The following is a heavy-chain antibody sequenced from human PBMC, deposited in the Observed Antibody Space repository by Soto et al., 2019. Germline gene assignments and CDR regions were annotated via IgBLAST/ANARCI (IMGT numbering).Heavy chain of an antibody. V-gene: IGHV1-18*01. CDR2: ISAYNGNT. CDR1: GYTFTSYG. D-gene: IGHD1-26*01. CDR3: ARSGVWEPSDY. Sequence: QVQLVQSGAEVKKPGASVKVSCKASGYTFTSYGISWMRQAPGQGLEWMGGISAYNGNTNYAQKLEGRVTMTSDTSTNTAYMELGRLRSDDTAVYYCARSGVWEPSDYWGQGTLVTVSS. J-gene: IGHJ4*02.